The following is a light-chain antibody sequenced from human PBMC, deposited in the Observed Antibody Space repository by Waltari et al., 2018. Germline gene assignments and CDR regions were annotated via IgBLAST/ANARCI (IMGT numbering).Light chain of an antibody. V-gene: IGKV4-1*01. CDR1: QSVLHSSNNKNY. J-gene: IGKJ2*03. Sequence: DIVMTQSPESLAVSLGETATIKCKSSQSVLHSSNNKNYLAWYQQKPGHPPKLLIHWASVRESGVPDRVSGSGSGTDFTLTISGLRAEDVAVYYCQQYHITLTSFGQGTKLEI. CDR3: QQYHITLTS. CDR2: WAS.